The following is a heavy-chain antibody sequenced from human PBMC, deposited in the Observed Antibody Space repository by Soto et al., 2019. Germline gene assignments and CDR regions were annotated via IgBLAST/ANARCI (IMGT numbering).Heavy chain of an antibody. D-gene: IGHD1-26*01. Sequence: SETLSLTCTVSGGSISSGGYYWSWIRQHPGKGLEWIGYIYYSGSTYYNPSLKSRVTISVDTSKNQFPLKLSSVTAADTAVYYCARVGVHLHSLYYYMDVWGKGTTVTVSS. CDR3: ARVGVHLHSLYYYMDV. CDR1: GGSISSGGYY. J-gene: IGHJ6*03. V-gene: IGHV4-31*03. CDR2: IYYSGST.